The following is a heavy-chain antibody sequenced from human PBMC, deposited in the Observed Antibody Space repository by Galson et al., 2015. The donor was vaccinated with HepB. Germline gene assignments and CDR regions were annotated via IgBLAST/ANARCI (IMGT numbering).Heavy chain of an antibody. V-gene: IGHV3-30-3*01. D-gene: IGHD3-3*01. Sequence: SLRLSCAASGFTFSSYAMHWVRQAPGKGLEWVAVISYDGSNKYYADSVKGRFTISRDNSKNTLYLQMNSLRAEDTAVYYCASFWVWGPDYWGQGTLVTVSS. CDR1: GFTFSSYA. CDR3: ASFWVWGPDY. J-gene: IGHJ4*02. CDR2: ISYDGSNK.